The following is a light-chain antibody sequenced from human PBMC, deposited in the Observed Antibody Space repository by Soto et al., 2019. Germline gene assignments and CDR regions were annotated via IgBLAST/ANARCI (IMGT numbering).Light chain of an antibody. CDR2: AAS. V-gene: IGKV3-20*01. Sequence: EIVLTQSPGTLSLSPGDTATLSCRASQSVARNSIAWYQQKPGQAPRLLIHAASGRATDVPDRFSGSGSGAAFALTISEVQPEDFAVSHCQQYATSPLPFGAGTKVEL. J-gene: IGKJ4*01. CDR1: QSVARNS. CDR3: QQYATSPLP.